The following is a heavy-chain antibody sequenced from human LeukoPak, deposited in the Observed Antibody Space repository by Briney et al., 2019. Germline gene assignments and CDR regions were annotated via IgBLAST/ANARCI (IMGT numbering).Heavy chain of an antibody. D-gene: IGHD6-25*01. V-gene: IGHV1-69*13. J-gene: IGHJ4*02. CDR1: GGTFSSYA. CDR3: ARGAYSSGRGDY. Sequence: ASVKVSCKASGGTFSSYAISWVRQAPGQGLEWMGGIIPIFGTANYAQKFQGRVTITADESTSTAYMELSSLRSEDTAVYYCARGAYSSGRGDYWGQGTLVTVSS. CDR2: IIPIFGTA.